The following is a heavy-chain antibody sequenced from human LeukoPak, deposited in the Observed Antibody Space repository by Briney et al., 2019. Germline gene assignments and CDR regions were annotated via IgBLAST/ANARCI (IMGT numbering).Heavy chain of an antibody. CDR1: GGSISGSSYY. CDR2: IYYSGST. D-gene: IGHD3-10*01. V-gene: IGHV4-30-4*01. CDR3: ASYYGWYFDY. Sequence: SETLSLTRTVSGGSISGSSYYWSWIRQPPGKGLEWIGYIYYSGSTYYNPSLKSRVTISVDTSKNQFSLKLSSVTAADTAVYYCASYYGWYFDYWGQGTLVTVSS. J-gene: IGHJ4*02.